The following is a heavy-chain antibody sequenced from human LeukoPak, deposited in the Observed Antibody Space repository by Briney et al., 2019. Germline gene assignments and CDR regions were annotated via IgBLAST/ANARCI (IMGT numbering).Heavy chain of an antibody. Sequence: GGSLRLSCAASGFTLRSYAMTWVRQAPGKGLEWVSIIGGGGAPTYYADSVKGRFTISRDNSKSTLYLQMNSLRAEDTAVYFCAKKGMSVVGNNWFDLWGQGALVTVSS. D-gene: IGHD6-19*01. CDR1: GFTLRSYA. J-gene: IGHJ5*02. V-gene: IGHV3-23*01. CDR2: IGGGGAPT. CDR3: AKKGMSVVGNNWFDL.